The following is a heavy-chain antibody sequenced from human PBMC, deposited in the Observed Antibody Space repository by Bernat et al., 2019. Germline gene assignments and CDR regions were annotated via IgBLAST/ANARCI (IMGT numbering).Heavy chain of an antibody. CDR3: AKDRSSSWSHPDY. Sequence: EVQLVESGGGLVQPGRSLRLSCAASGFTFDDYAMHWVRQAPGKGLEWVSGISWNSGSIGYADSVKGRFTISRDNAKNSLYLQMNSLRAEDTALYYCAKDRSSSWSHPDYWGQGTLVTVSS. CDR1: GFTFDDYA. V-gene: IGHV3-9*01. CDR2: ISWNSGSI. J-gene: IGHJ4*02. D-gene: IGHD6-13*01.